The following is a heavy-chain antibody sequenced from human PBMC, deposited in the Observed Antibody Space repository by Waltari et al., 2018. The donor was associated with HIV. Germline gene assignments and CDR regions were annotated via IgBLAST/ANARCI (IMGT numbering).Heavy chain of an antibody. J-gene: IGHJ4*02. CDR1: GFTLNDYA. Sequence: QVHLVESGGTVVQPGKSLRLSCVTDGFTLNDYAMSWFRQPPGAGLQWVAILWPDGNTRFYAPFVRGRFSISRDNTKKTVFLQMRALRADDTGVYFCARQGNTGTYFGGHRWGRGT. V-gene: IGHV3-33*01. CDR2: LWPDGNTR. CDR3: ARQGNTGTYFGGHR. D-gene: IGHD3-10*01.